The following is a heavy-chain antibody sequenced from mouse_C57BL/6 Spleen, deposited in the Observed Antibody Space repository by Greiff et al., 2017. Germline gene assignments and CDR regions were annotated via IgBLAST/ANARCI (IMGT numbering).Heavy chain of an antibody. D-gene: IGHD1-1*01. J-gene: IGHJ2*01. V-gene: IGHV4-1*01. CDR3: ARGGYGSSYDY. Sequence: SAAAVDFSRYWMSWVRRAPGKGLEWIGEINPDSSTINYAPSLKDKFIISRDNAKNTLYLQMSKVRSEDTALYYCARGGYGSSYDYWGQGTTLTVSS. CDR1: AVDFSRYW. CDR2: INPDSSTI.